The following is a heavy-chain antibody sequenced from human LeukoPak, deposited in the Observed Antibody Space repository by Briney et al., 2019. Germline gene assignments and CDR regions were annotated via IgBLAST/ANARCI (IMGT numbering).Heavy chain of an antibody. J-gene: IGHJ4*02. CDR3: ARDCHGDYVLSLSFDY. Sequence: GGSLRLSCAASGFTFSRFGMNWVRQAPGKGLEWVSYISSSSSNIIYYADSVKGRFTISRDNSENTLYLQMNSLRAEDTAVYYCARDCHGDYVLSLSFDYWGQGTLVTVSS. CDR1: GFTFSRFG. CDR2: ISSSSSNII. D-gene: IGHD4-17*01. V-gene: IGHV3-48*01.